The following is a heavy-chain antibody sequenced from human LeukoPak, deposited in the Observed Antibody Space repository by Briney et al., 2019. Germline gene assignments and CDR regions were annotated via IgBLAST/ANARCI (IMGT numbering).Heavy chain of an antibody. D-gene: IGHD2-15*01. CDR3: AREWSQH. CDR1: GFTFSSYA. CDR2: ISRSGSAT. J-gene: IGHJ1*01. V-gene: IGHV3-23*01. Sequence: SGGSLRLSCEASGFTFSSYAMTWVRQASGKGLEWVSAISRSGSATYYADSVKGRFTISRDNSKNTLYLQMNSLRAEDTAVYYCAREWSQHWGQGTLVTVSS.